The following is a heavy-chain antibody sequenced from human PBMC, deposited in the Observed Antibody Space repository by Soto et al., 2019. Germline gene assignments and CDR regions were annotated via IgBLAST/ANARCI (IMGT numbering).Heavy chain of an antibody. CDR1: GDSVSSNSAA. J-gene: IGHJ6*02. CDR2: TYYRSKWYN. Sequence: PSQTLSLTCAISGDSVSSNSAAWNWIRQSPSRGLEWLGRTYYRSKWYNDYAVSVKSRITINPDTSKNQFSLQLNSVTPEDTAVYYCARDLSGYSYGPYYYYGMDVWGQGTTVTVSS. D-gene: IGHD5-18*01. V-gene: IGHV6-1*01. CDR3: ARDLSGYSYGPYYYYGMDV.